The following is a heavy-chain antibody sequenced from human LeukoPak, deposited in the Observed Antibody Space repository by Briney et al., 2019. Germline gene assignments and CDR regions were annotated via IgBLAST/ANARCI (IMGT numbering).Heavy chain of an antibody. CDR1: GGSISSYY. CDR3: ARDVFEDLVAAAGNYDY. J-gene: IGHJ4*02. Sequence: SETLSLTCTVSGGSISSYYWSWIRQPPGKGLEWIGYIYYSGSTNCNPSLKSRVTISVDTSKNQFSLKLSSVTAADTAVYYCARDVFEDLVAAAGNYDYWGQGTLVTVSS. D-gene: IGHD6-13*01. V-gene: IGHV4-59*12. CDR2: IYYSGST.